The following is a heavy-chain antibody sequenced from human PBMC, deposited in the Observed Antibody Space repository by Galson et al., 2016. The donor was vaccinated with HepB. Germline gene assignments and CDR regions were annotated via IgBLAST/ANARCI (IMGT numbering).Heavy chain of an antibody. CDR2: INGGNANT. J-gene: IGHJ4*02. D-gene: IGHD6-19*01. Sequence: SVKVSCKASGYTFYTFAMHWVRQVPGHRPEWMGWINGGNANTKYSEKVQGRVTFTRDTSARTAYMEVTSLRTEDAAVYYCAKDNGAWLVDYWGQGSLVTVSS. V-gene: IGHV1-3*01. CDR1: GYTFYTFA. CDR3: AKDNGAWLVDY.